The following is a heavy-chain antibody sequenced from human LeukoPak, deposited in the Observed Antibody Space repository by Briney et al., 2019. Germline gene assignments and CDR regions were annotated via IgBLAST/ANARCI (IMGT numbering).Heavy chain of an antibody. CDR2: FDPEDGET. V-gene: IGHV1-24*01. D-gene: IGHD3-10*01. CDR1: GYTLTELS. CDR3: ATEGYGSGSFLRSD. J-gene: IGHJ4*02. Sequence: GASVTVSCKVSGYTLTELSMHWVRQAPGKGLEWMGGFDPEDGETIYAQKFQGRVTMNEDTSTDTAYMELSSLRSENTAVYYCATEGYGSGSFLRSDWGQGTLVTVSS.